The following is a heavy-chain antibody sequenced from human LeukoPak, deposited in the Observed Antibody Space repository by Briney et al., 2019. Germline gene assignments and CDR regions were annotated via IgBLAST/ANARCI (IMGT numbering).Heavy chain of an antibody. CDR2: IYYSGST. J-gene: IGHJ5*02. D-gene: IGHD1-26*01. CDR1: SISISSYY. Sequence: PSETLSLTCTVSSISISSYYWSWIRQPPGKGLEWIGYIYYSGSTNYNPSLKSRVTISVDTSKNQFSLKLSFVTAADTAVCYCARGSGSYFRFDPWGQGTLVTVSS. CDR3: ARGSGSYFRFDP. V-gene: IGHV4-59*01.